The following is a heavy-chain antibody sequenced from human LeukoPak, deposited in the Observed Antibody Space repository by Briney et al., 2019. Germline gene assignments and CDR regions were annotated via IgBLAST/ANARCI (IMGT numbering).Heavy chain of an antibody. CDR3: AKNPYDFWSGYYTRGDNWFDP. CDR1: GFTFATYA. V-gene: IGHV3-23*01. Sequence: GGSLRLSCAASGFTFATYAMSWVRQAPGKGLKWVSGITGSGRTTYYADSVKGRFTISRDNSKNTLYLQMNSLRAEDTAIYYCAKNPYDFWSGYYTRGDNWFDPWGQGTLVTVSS. D-gene: IGHD3-3*01. CDR2: ITGSGRTT. J-gene: IGHJ5*02.